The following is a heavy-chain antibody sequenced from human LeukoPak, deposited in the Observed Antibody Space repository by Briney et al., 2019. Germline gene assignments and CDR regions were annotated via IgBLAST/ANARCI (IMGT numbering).Heavy chain of an antibody. CDR1: GGSFSSYY. CDR3: ARAREFSSGWLLDT. J-gene: IGHJ4*02. D-gene: IGHD6-19*01. V-gene: IGHV4-4*07. Sequence: SETLSLTCTVSGGSFSSYYWSWIRQPAGKGLEWIGRIYTSGSTNYNPSLKSRVTMSVDTSNNQFSLKLSSVTAADTAVYFCARAREFSSGWLLDTWGQGILVTVSS. CDR2: IYTSGST.